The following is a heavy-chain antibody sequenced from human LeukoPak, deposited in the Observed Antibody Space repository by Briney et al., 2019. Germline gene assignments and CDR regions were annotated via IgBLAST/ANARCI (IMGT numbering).Heavy chain of an antibody. CDR3: ARGSNVKALNY. V-gene: IGHV3-33*01. D-gene: IGHD4/OR15-4a*01. CDR1: GFTFSSYG. J-gene: IGHJ4*02. Sequence: GGSLRLSCAASGFTFSSYGMHWVRQAPGKGLEWVAVIWYDGSNKYYADSVKGRFTISRDNSKNTLYLQMNSLRAEDTAVYYCARGSNVKALNYWGQGTLVTVSS. CDR2: IWYDGSNK.